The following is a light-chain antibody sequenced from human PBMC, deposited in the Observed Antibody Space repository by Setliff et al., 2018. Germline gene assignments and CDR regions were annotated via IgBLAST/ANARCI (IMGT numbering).Light chain of an antibody. CDR2: DVY. CDR1: SSDVGGSNY. V-gene: IGLV2-11*01. CDR3: SSYSSSNIPFV. Sequence: SALAQPRSVSWSPGQSVSISCTGTSSDVGGSNYVSWYQQHPGRAPKLMIYDVYRRPSGVPDRFSGSKSGNTASLTISGLQAEDEADYYCSSYSSSNIPFVFGTGTKGTVL. J-gene: IGLJ1*01.